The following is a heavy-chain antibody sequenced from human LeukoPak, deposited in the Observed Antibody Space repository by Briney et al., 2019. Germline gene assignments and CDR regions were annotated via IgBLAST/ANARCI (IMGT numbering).Heavy chain of an antibody. V-gene: IGHV3-23*01. D-gene: IGHD6-13*01. Sequence: GGSLRLSCAASGFTFSSYAMSWVRQAPGKGLEWVSAISGSGGSTYYADSVKGRFTISRDNAKNSLDLQMNSLKVEDTAVYYCATPAAGPGAEYSLYWGQGTLVIVSS. CDR2: ISGSGGST. J-gene: IGHJ1*01. CDR3: ATPAAGPGAEYSLY. CDR1: GFTFSSYA.